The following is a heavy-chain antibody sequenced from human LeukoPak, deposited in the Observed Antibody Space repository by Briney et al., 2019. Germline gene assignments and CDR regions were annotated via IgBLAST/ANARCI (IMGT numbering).Heavy chain of an antibody. D-gene: IGHD5-18*01. Sequence: ASVKVSCKASGYTFTSYGISWVRQAPGQGLEWMGWISAYNGNTNYAQKLQGRVTMTTDTSTSSAYMELRSLRSDDTAVYYCARGGKWIQLWSPSYFDYWGQGTLVTVSS. V-gene: IGHV1-18*01. CDR1: GYTFTSYG. J-gene: IGHJ4*02. CDR3: ARGGKWIQLWSPSYFDY. CDR2: ISAYNGNT.